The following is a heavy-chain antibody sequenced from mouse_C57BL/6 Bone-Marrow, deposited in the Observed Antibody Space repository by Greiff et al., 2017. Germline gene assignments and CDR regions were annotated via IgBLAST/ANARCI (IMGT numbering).Heavy chain of an antibody. CDR2: IRNKANGYTT. J-gene: IGHJ1*03. Sequence: EVKLVESGGGLVQPGGSLSLSCAASGFTFTDYYMSWVRQPPGKALEWLGFIRNKANGYTTEYSASVKGRFTISRDNSQSILYLQMNALRAEDSATYYCVRFDSYGSSYGYWYFDVWGTGTTVTVSS. V-gene: IGHV7-3*01. CDR1: GFTFTDYY. D-gene: IGHD1-1*01. CDR3: VRFDSYGSSYGYWYFDV.